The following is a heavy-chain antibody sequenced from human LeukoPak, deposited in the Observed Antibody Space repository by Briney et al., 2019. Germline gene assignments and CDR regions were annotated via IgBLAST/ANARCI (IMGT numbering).Heavy chain of an antibody. CDR2: INPSGGDT. J-gene: IGHJ4*02. CDR1: GFTFIEYY. D-gene: IGHD1-14*01. V-gene: IGHV1-46*01. CDR3: AREVMDNLRFDY. Sequence: ASVKVSCKASGFTFIEYYMYWVRRAPGQGLEWMGIINPSGGDTSYAQKFQGRLTMTRDTSTNTVYTELTSLRSEDTAVYYCAREVMDNLRFDYWGQGTLVTVSS.